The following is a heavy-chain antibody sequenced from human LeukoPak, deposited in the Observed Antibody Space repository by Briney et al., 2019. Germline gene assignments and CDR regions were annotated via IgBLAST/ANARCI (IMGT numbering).Heavy chain of an antibody. D-gene: IGHD3-22*01. Sequence: PSETLSLTCAVYGGSFSVYYWSWIRQPPGKGLEWIGEINHSGSTNYNPSLKSRVTISVDTSKNQFSLKLSSVTAADTAVYYCARGLYDSSAYYFDYWGQGTLVTVSS. CDR3: ARGLYDSSAYYFDY. J-gene: IGHJ4*02. CDR1: GGSFSVYY. V-gene: IGHV4-34*01. CDR2: INHSGST.